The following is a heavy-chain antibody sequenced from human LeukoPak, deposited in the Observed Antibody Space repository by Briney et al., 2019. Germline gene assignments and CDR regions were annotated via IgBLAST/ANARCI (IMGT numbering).Heavy chain of an antibody. V-gene: IGHV6-1*01. CDR1: GDSVSTNSAA. CDR2: TYYRSKWYN. Sequence: SQTLSLTCAISGDSVSTNSAAWNWIRQSPSRGLEWLGRTYYRSKWYNDYAVSVKNRITINPDTSKNLFSLQLNSVTPEDTAVYYWARDKGGSGYDHLDSWGQGTLVTVSS. CDR3: ARDKGGSGYDHLDS. D-gene: IGHD5-12*01. J-gene: IGHJ4*02.